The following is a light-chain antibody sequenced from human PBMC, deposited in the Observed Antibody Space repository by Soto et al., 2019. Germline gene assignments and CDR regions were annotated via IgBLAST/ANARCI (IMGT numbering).Light chain of an antibody. J-gene: IGLJ1*01. CDR3: SSYTTSNTRQIV. CDR2: DVS. Sequence: QSVLTQPASVSGSPGQSITISCTGTSSDVGGYNYVSWYQHHPGKAPKLMIFDVSNRPSGVSNRFSGSKSGNTASLTISRLQPEAEADYYRSSYTTSNTRQIVFGTGTKVTVL. V-gene: IGLV2-14*03. CDR1: SSDVGGYNY.